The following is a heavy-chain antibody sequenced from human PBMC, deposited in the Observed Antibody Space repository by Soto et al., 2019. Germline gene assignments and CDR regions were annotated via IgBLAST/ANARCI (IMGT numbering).Heavy chain of an antibody. CDR2: IVVGSGNT. CDR1: GFTFTSSA. D-gene: IGHD3-3*01. V-gene: IGHV1-58*01. CDR3: AANHGYDFWSGHPTPVDP. J-gene: IGHJ5*02. Sequence: QMPLVQSGPEVKKPGTSVKVSCKASGFTFTSSAVQWVRQARGQRLEWIGWIVVGSGNTNYAQKFQERVTITRDMSTSTAYMELSSLRSEDTAVYYCAANHGYDFWSGHPTPVDPWGQGTLVTVSS.